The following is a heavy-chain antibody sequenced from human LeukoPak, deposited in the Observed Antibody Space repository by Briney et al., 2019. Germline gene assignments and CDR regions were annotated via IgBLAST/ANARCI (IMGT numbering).Heavy chain of an antibody. D-gene: IGHD6-13*01. J-gene: IGHJ5*02. CDR1: GYTFTSYG. V-gene: IGHV1-18*01. Sequence: ASVKVSCKASGYTFTSYGISWVRQAPGQGLEWMGWISAYNGNTNYAQKLQGRVTMTTDTSTSTAHMELRSLRSDDTAVYYCARRIAAAGNNWFDPWGQGTLVTVSS. CDR3: ARRIAAAGNNWFDP. CDR2: ISAYNGNT.